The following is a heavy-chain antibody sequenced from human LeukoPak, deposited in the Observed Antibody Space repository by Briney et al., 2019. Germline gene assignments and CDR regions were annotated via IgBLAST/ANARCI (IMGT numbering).Heavy chain of an antibody. D-gene: IGHD1-26*01. Sequence: GGSLRLSCAASGFTFFTYAMHWVRQAPGKGLEWVANIKQDGSEKYYVDSVKGRFTISRDNAKNSLYLQMNSLRAEDTAVYYCARDHSSGSYGWVYWGQGTLVTVSS. V-gene: IGHV3-7*01. CDR2: IKQDGSEK. J-gene: IGHJ4*02. CDR1: GFTFFTYA. CDR3: ARDHSSGSYGWVY.